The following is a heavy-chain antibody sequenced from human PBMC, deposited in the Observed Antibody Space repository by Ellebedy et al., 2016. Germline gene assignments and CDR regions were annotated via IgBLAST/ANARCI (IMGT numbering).Heavy chain of an antibody. CDR3: ARDSDLSGSYYGDDFDY. Sequence: GGSLRLSXAASGFTFSSYSMNWVRQAPGKGLEWVSYISSSSSTIYYADSVKGRFTISRDNAKNSLYLQMNSLRDEDTAVYYCARDSDLSGSYYGDDFDYWGQGTLVTVSS. CDR1: GFTFSSYS. D-gene: IGHD1-26*01. J-gene: IGHJ4*02. CDR2: ISSSSSTI. V-gene: IGHV3-48*02.